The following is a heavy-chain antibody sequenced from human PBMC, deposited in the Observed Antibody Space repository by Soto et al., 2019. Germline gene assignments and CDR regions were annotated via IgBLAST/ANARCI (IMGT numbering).Heavy chain of an antibody. V-gene: IGHV3-30-3*01. J-gene: IGHJ5*02. CDR3: ARTLYYYGSGSYSRFAWFDP. D-gene: IGHD3-10*01. CDR1: GFTFSSYA. Sequence: PGGSLRLSCAASGFTFSSYAMHWVRQAPGKGLEWVAVISYDGSNKYYADSVKGRFTISRDNSKNTLYLQMNSLRAEDTAVYYCARTLYYYGSGSYSRFAWFDPWGQGTLVTVSS. CDR2: ISYDGSNK.